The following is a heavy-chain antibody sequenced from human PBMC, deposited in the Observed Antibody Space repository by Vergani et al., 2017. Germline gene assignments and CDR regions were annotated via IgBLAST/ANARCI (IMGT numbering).Heavy chain of an antibody. Sequence: EVQLLQSGGGVIQPGGSVRLSCAASGFTFSACPMTWVRQAPGKGLEWVSAISARYPSTYYADSVKGRFTISRDNSKNTLYLQMNSLRAEDTAVYYCAKDRSGWYGNLDYWGQGTLVTVSS. CDR1: GFTFSACP. J-gene: IGHJ4*02. V-gene: IGHV3-23*01. CDR2: ISARYPST. D-gene: IGHD6-19*01. CDR3: AKDRSGWYGNLDY.